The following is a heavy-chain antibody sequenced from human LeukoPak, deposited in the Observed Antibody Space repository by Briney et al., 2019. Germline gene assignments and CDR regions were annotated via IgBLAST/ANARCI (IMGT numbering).Heavy chain of an antibody. CDR1: GYSFNKHY. Sequence: GEALKISWKGSGYSFNKHYIGWVRLMPGKGLEWVGIIYSGDSDTRYSPSIQGQVTISADKSISTAYLQWSSLKASDTAMYYCARRGYGSGNYYYPNWGQGTLVTVSS. J-gene: IGHJ4*02. D-gene: IGHD3-10*01. CDR3: ARRGYGSGNYYYPN. CDR2: IYSGDSDT. V-gene: IGHV5-51*01.